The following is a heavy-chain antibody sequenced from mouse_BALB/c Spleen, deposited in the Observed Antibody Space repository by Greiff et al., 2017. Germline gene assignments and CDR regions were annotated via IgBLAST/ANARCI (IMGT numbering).Heavy chain of an antibody. V-gene: IGHV3-6*02. J-gene: IGHJ4*01. CDR3: ARDGGLRPYYYAMDY. D-gene: IGHD2-2*01. CDR1: GYSITSGYY. Sequence: EVQVVESGPGLVKPSQSLSLTCSVTGYSITSGYYWNWIRQFPGNKLEWMGYISYDGSNNYNPSLKNRISITRDTSKNQFFLKLNSVTTEDTATYYCARDGGLRPYYYAMDYWGQGTSVTVSS. CDR2: ISYDGSN.